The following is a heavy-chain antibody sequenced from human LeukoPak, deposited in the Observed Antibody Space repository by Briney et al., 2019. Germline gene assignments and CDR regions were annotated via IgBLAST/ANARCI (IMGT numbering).Heavy chain of an antibody. J-gene: IGHJ5*02. D-gene: IGHD2-2*01. CDR1: GGSISNYY. CDR3: ARDSGSSTHDP. V-gene: IGHV4-59*01. CDR2: IYYSGST. Sequence: SETLSLTCTVSGGSISNYYRSWIRQPPGQGLEWIGYIYYSGSTNYNPSLKSRVTISVDTSKNQFSLKLSSVTAADTAVYYCARDSGSSTHDPWGQGTLVTVSS.